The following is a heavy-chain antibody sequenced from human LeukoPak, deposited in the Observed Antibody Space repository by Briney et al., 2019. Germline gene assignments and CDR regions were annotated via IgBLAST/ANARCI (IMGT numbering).Heavy chain of an antibody. CDR3: ARGGYRYGYYYNYYMDV. Sequence: GGSLRLSCAASGFTFSSYNMNWVRQAPGKGLEWVSSISSSSGYIYYADSVMGRFTISRDNAKNTPYLQMNSLRAEDTAVYYCARGGYRYGYYYNYYMDVWGKGTTVTVSS. V-gene: IGHV3-21*01. CDR2: ISSSSGYI. D-gene: IGHD5-18*01. CDR1: GFTFSSYN. J-gene: IGHJ6*03.